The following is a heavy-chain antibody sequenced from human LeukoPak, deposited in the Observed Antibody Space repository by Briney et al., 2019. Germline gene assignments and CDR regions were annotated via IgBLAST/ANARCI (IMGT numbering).Heavy chain of an antibody. CDR1: GGSIRTYS. D-gene: IGHD3-10*01. V-gene: IGHV4-59*08. Sequence: SETQSLTCTASGGSIRTYSGSWIRQSPGKGLEWIGYNYYIGSTNYNPPLKSRVTISVDTSKNQFSLRLTSVTAADTAVYYCARHYYGSGSYGKDAFDIWGQGTMVTVSS. J-gene: IGHJ3*02. CDR2: NYYIGST. CDR3: ARHYYGSGSYGKDAFDI.